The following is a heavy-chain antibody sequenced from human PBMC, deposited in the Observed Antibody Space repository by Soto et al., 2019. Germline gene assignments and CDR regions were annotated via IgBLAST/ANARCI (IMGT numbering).Heavy chain of an antibody. CDR2: IWYDGSNK. D-gene: IGHD6-6*01. CDR1: GFTFSSYG. CDR3: ARDRRISNIAARNTIDY. V-gene: IGHV3-33*01. Sequence: QVQLVESGGGVVQPGRSLRLSCAASGFTFSSYGMHWVRQAPGKGLEWVAVIWYDGSNKYYPDSVKGRFTISRDNSKNTLYLQMNSLRAEDTAVYYCARDRRISNIAARNTIDYWGQGTLVTVSS. J-gene: IGHJ4*02.